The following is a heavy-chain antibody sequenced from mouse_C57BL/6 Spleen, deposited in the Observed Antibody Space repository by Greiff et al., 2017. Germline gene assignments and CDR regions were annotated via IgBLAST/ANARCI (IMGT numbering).Heavy chain of an antibody. CDR1: GYTFTDYN. CDR3: ARGDYGSSWYFDV. V-gene: IGHV1-18*01. J-gene: IGHJ1*03. D-gene: IGHD1-1*01. Sequence: VQLQQSGPELVKPGASVQIPCKASGYTFTDYNMDWVKQSPGKSLEWIGDINPNNGGSIYNQKFKRKATLTVDKSSSTAYMELRSLTSEDTAVYYCARGDYGSSWYFDVWGTGTTVTVSS. CDR2: INPNNGGS.